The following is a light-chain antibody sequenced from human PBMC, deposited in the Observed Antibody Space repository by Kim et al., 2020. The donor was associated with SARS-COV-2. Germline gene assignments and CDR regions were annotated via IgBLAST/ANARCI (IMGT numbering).Light chain of an antibody. CDR2: GAS. CDR3: QQYSHWPPYT. V-gene: IGKV3-15*01. J-gene: IGKJ2*01. Sequence: EIVMTQSPATLSVSPGERVTLSCRASQSVDTNLAWYQQNPGQAPRLLLYGASTRATDIPARFSGGGSGKDFTLIISSLQSEDFAVYYCQQYSHWPPYTFVQGTKVDIK. CDR1: QSVDTN.